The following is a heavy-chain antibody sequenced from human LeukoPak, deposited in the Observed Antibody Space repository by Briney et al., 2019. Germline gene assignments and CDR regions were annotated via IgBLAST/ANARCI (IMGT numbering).Heavy chain of an antibody. CDR1: GYTFTSYD. J-gene: IGHJ4*02. CDR2: MNPKNANT. D-gene: IGHD6-13*01. CDR3: ARGQPENSSSDY. Sequence: GASVKVSCKASGYTFTSYDINWVRQAPGQGLEWMGWMNPKNANTGYAQKFQGRVTMTRNTSISTAYMEVTSLRSEDTAVYYCARGQPENSSSDYWGQGTLITVSS. V-gene: IGHV1-8*01.